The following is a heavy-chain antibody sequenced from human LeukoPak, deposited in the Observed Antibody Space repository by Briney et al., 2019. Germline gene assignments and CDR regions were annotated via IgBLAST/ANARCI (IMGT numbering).Heavy chain of an antibody. J-gene: IGHJ4*02. CDR3: AREHRITIFGVAPFDY. V-gene: IGHV4-4*07. D-gene: IGHD3-3*01. CDR2: IYTSGST. Sequence: PSETLSLTCTVSGGSISSYYWSWIRQPAGKGLEWIGRIYTSGSTNYNPSLKSRVTMSVDTSKNQFSLKLSSVTAADTAVYYCAREHRITIFGVAPFDYWGQGTLVTVSS. CDR1: GGSISSYY.